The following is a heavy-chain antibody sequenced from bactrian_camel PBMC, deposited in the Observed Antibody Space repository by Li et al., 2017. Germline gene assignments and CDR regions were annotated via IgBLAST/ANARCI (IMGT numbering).Heavy chain of an antibody. CDR1: GFTVSQYA. V-gene: IGHV3S40*01. CDR2: IRSGGDNT. J-gene: IGHJ6*01. CDR3: AISDTCAALHLGY. Sequence: VQLLESGGGLVQPGGSLRLSCVASGFTVSQYAMNWVRQAPGKGLEWVSTIRSGGDNTYYPDSVKGRFTISRDTANTVYLRMNSLKFEDTAVYYCAISDTCAALHLGYWGQGTQVTVS. D-gene: IGHD1*01.